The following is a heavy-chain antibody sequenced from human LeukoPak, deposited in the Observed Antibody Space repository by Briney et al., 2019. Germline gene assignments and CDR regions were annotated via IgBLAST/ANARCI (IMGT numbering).Heavy chain of an antibody. CDR1: GGTFSSYA. CDR2: IIPILGIA. V-gene: IGHV1-69*04. D-gene: IGHD3-9*01. Sequence: SVKVSCKASGGTFSSYAISWVRQAPGQGLEWMGRIIPILGIANYAQKFQGRVTITADKSTSTAYMELSSLRSEDTAVYYCERDQVDRYLDYWGQGTLVTVSS. J-gene: IGHJ4*02. CDR3: ERDQVDRYLDY.